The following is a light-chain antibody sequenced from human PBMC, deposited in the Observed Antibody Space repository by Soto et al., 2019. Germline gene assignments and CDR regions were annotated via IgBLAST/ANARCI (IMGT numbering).Light chain of an antibody. CDR2: GAS. CDR3: QQRSNWPIT. CDR1: QSVSSSY. Sequence: EIVWTQSPGTLALSPGERATLSCRASQSVSSSYLAWYQHKRGQAPRLLIYGASSRPTDIPARFSGSGSGTDFTLTISSLEPEDFALYYCQQRSNWPITFGQGTRLEIK. V-gene: IGKV3D-20*02. J-gene: IGKJ5*01.